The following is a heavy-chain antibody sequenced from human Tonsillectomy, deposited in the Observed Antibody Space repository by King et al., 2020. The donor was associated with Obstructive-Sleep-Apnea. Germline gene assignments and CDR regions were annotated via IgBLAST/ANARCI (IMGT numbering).Heavy chain of an antibody. CDR1: GGSISSYF. Sequence: VQLQESGPGLVKPSETLSLTCNVSGGSISSYFWSWIRQPPGKGLEWIGDISYSGTTKYNPILKSRVTISVDTSKNQCSLKLSSVTAADTAVYSCATHELELRPFDYWGQGALVTVSS. CDR2: ISYSGTT. J-gene: IGHJ4*02. CDR3: ATHELELRPFDY. V-gene: IGHV4-59*08. D-gene: IGHD1-7*01.